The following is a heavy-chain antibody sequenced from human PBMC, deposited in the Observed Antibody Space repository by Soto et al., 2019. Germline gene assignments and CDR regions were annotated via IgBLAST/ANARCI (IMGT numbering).Heavy chain of an antibody. CDR3: VRGLRYSGMYV. CDR1: GGSFSAYY. J-gene: IGHJ6*02. CDR2: IDHSGST. D-gene: IGHD2-15*01. Sequence: QVQLQQWGAGLLKPSETLSLTCAVNGGSFSAYYWTWIRQPPGRGLEWIGEIDHSGSTNYNPSLESRVTISIDTAKNRFSLNVTSVTAADTAVYYCVRGLRYSGMYVWGQGTTVTVS. V-gene: IGHV4-34*01.